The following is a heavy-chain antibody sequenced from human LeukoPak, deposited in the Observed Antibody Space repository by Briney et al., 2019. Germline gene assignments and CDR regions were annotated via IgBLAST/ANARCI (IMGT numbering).Heavy chain of an antibody. CDR3: ATPGGRSSVFRLGAPDY. CDR2: ISGSGGST. Sequence: GGSLRLSCAASGFTFSSYAMSWVRQAPGKGLEWVSAISGSGGSTYYADSVKGRFTISRGNSKNTLYLQMNSLRAEDTAVYYCATPGGRSSVFRLGAPDYWGQGTLVTVSS. V-gene: IGHV3-23*01. J-gene: IGHJ4*02. CDR1: GFTFSSYA. D-gene: IGHD5/OR15-5a*01.